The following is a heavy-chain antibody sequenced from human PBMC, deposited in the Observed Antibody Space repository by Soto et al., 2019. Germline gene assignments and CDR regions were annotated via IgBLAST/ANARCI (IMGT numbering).Heavy chain of an antibody. J-gene: IGHJ3*02. D-gene: IGHD5-18*01. CDR1: GFTFSSYG. V-gene: IGHV3-33*01. Sequence: GGSLRLSCAASGFTFSSYGMHWVRQAPGKGLEWVAVIWYDGSNKYYADSVKGRFTFSRDNSKNTLYLQMNSLRAEDTAVYYCARVARIQLYRDAFDIWGQGTMVTVSS. CDR2: IWYDGSNK. CDR3: ARVARIQLYRDAFDI.